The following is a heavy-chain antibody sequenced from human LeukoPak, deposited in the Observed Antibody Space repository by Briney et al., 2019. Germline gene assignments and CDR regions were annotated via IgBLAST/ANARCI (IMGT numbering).Heavy chain of an antibody. J-gene: IGHJ4*02. Sequence: SETLSLTCTVSSGSISSSSYYWGWIRQPPGKGLEWIGTFYYSGNTYYHPSLESRVTISVDTSKNQFSLRLGSVTAADTAVYYCARHLLAAAVAAFDYWGQGTLVTVSS. D-gene: IGHD6-13*01. CDR1: SGSISSSSYY. CDR2: FYYSGNT. CDR3: ARHLLAAAVAAFDY. V-gene: IGHV4-39*01.